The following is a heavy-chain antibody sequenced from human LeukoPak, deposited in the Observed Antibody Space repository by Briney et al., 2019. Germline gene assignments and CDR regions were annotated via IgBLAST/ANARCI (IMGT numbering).Heavy chain of an antibody. D-gene: IGHD2-21*02. CDR1: GYTFTDTF. Sequence: ASVKVSCKASGYTFTDTFMHWVRQAPGQGLEYLAWINLKNADTKFAQKFQGRVTLTRDTSISTVYMDLRSLRSDDTAVYYCAREGRHCGGDCYTFDYWGQGTLVTVSS. CDR2: INLKNADT. J-gene: IGHJ4*02. V-gene: IGHV1-2*02. CDR3: AREGRHCGGDCYTFDY.